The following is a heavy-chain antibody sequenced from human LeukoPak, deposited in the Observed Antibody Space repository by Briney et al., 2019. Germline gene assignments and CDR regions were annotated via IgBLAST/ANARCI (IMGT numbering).Heavy chain of an antibody. V-gene: IGHV3-23*01. CDR2: VSGTGGRT. CDR1: GFTFSRFG. Sequence: GGSLRLSCAASGFTFSRFGMSWVRQAPGKGLEWVSVVSGTGGRTYYADSVKGRFTISRDNSKNTLYLQMNSLRAEDTALYYCVKASSSSPQYNWFDAWGQGTLVTVSS. CDR3: VKASSSSPQYNWFDA. J-gene: IGHJ5*02. D-gene: IGHD6-6*01.